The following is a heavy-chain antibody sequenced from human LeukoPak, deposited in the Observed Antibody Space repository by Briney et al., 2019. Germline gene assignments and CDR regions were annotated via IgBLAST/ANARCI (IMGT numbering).Heavy chain of an antibody. V-gene: IGHV3-49*04. J-gene: IGHJ4*02. Sequence: GGSLRLSCTGSGFTFCDHSMSWVRQAPGKGLEWVGFITSKPYGETSHYAASVSGRFSFSRDDSKSIDYLQMNSLKTEDTAVYYCVRHDGMVLPVWGQGTLVTVS. D-gene: IGHD3-3*01. CDR2: ITSKPYGETS. CDR3: VRHDGMVLPV. CDR1: GFTFCDHS.